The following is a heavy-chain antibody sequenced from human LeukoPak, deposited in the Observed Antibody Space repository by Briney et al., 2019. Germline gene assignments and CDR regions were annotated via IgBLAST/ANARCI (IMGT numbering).Heavy chain of an antibody. CDR3: ATLGVVVPDATGADYYYYMDV. V-gene: IGHV1-2*02. CDR1: GYTFTGYY. D-gene: IGHD2-2*01. CDR2: INPNSGGT. J-gene: IGHJ6*03. Sequence: GASVKVSCKASGYTFTGYYMHWVRQAPGQGLEWMGWINPNSGGTNYAQKFQGRVTMTRDTSISTAYMEPSRLRSDDTAVYYCATLGVVVPDATGADYYYYMDVWGKGTTVTVSS.